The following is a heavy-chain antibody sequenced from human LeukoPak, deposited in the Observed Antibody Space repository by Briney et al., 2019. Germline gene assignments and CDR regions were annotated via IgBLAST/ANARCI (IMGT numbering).Heavy chain of an antibody. CDR1: GFSFSDYW. V-gene: IGHV3-74*01. CDR2: INGDGGIR. CDR3: AREPTVTKVRAFDI. D-gene: IGHD4-17*01. Sequence: GGSLRLSCAASGFSFSDYWMHWVRQVPGKGLMWVANINGDGGIRNYADSVRGRFTVSRDNSKNTLYLQMNSLRAEDTAVYYCAREPTVTKVRAFDIWGQGTMVTVSS. J-gene: IGHJ3*02.